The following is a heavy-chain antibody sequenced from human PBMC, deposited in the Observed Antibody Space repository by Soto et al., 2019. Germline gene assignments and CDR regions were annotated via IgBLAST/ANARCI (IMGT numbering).Heavy chain of an antibody. D-gene: IGHD5-18*01. CDR1: GYTFTSYA. V-gene: IGHV1-3*01. CDR3: ARAAWIRASDY. CDR2: INAGNGNT. J-gene: IGHJ4*02. Sequence: QVQLVQSGAEVKKPGASVKVSCKASGYTFTSYAMHWVRQAPGQRLGWMGWINAGNGNTKYSQKFQGRVTITRDTAASTAYRELSSLRSEDTAVYYCARAAWIRASDYWGQGTLVTVSS.